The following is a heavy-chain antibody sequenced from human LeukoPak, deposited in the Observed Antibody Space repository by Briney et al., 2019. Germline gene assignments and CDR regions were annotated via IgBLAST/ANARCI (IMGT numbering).Heavy chain of an antibody. D-gene: IGHD4-11*01. V-gene: IGHV3-7*01. CDR1: GFTFTTYW. Sequence: TGGSLRLSCAASGFTFTTYWMSWVRQAPGKGLEWVAHIKQDGSEKYYVDSVKGRFTISRDNAKNSLYLQMNSLRAEDTAVYYCAREPPTNRDSSNYGSWGQGTLVTVSS. CDR2: IKQDGSEK. J-gene: IGHJ4*02. CDR3: AREPPTNRDSSNYGS.